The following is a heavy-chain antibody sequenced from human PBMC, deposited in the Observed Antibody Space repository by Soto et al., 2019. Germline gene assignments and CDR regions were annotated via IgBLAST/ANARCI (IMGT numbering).Heavy chain of an antibody. CDR2: ISYDGSNK. Sequence: QVQLVESGGGVVQPGRSLRLSCAASGFTFSSYGMHWVRQAPGKGLEWVAVISYDGSNKYYADSVKGRFTISRDNSKNTPYLQMNSMRAEDTAVYYCAKDRKVIWSHSTHYYGMDVWGQGTTVTVSS. CDR1: GFTFSSYG. J-gene: IGHJ6*02. V-gene: IGHV3-30*18. CDR3: AKDRKVIWSHSTHYYGMDV. D-gene: IGHD2-2*01.